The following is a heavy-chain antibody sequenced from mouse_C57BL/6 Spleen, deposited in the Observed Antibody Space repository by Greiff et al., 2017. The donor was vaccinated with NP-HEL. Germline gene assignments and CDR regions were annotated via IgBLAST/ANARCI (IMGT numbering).Heavy chain of an antibody. CDR1: GYSFTDYN. Sequence: VQLKQSGPELVKPGASVKISCKASGYSFTDYNMNWVKQSTGKSLEWIGVINPNYGTTSYNQKFKGKATLTVDKSSNTAYMQLNSLTSEDSAVYYCARSTMVENFFPFAYWGQGTLVTVSA. V-gene: IGHV1-39*01. D-gene: IGHD2-2*01. CDR3: ARSTMVENFFPFAY. J-gene: IGHJ3*01. CDR2: INPNYGTT.